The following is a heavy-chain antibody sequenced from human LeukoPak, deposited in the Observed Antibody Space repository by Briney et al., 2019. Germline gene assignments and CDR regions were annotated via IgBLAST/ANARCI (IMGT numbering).Heavy chain of an antibody. CDR2: INHSGST. CDR1: GFTFSRYE. J-gene: IGHJ6*03. V-gene: IGHV4-34*01. Sequence: VQLVESGGGLIQPGGSLRLSCEVSGFTFSRYEMNWVRQPPGKGLEWIGEINHSGSTNYNPSLKSRVTISVDTSKNQFSLKLSSVTAADTAVYYCARGISLRGYYGSGSYYKGYYYYMDVWGKGTTVTVSS. CDR3: ARGISLRGYYGSGSYYKGYYYYMDV. D-gene: IGHD3-10*01.